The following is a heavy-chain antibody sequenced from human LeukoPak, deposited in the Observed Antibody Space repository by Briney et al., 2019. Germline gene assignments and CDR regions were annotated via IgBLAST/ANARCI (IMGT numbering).Heavy chain of an antibody. Sequence: PGGSLRLSSAPSGFTFSRHGMHWVRQAPGKGLEWVAIISNDGSRKYYAHSVEDRFTISRDNSKNTLYLQMDSLRAEDTAVYYCARDRAWNYFDYWGQGTLVTVSS. CDR1: GFTFSRHG. CDR3: ARDRAWNYFDY. V-gene: IGHV3-30*03. J-gene: IGHJ4*02. D-gene: IGHD3-3*01. CDR2: ISNDGSRK.